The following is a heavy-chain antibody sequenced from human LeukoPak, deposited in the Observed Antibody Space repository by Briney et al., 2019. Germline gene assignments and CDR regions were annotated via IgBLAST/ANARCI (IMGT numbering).Heavy chain of an antibody. D-gene: IGHD2-2*01. J-gene: IGHJ3*02. CDR1: GYTFTSYG. Sequence: VASVKVSCKASGYTFTSYGISWVRQAPGQGLEWMGWISAYIGYTNYAQKFQGRVTITADESTSTAYMELSSLRSEDTAVYYCARGRPGPDIVVVPAAITDAFDIWGQGTMVTVSS. V-gene: IGHV1-18*01. CDR3: ARGRPGPDIVVVPAAITDAFDI. CDR2: ISAYIGYT.